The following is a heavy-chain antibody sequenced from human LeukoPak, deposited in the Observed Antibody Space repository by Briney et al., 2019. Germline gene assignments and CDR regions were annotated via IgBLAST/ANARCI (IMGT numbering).Heavy chain of an antibody. D-gene: IGHD5-12*01. J-gene: IGHJ5*02. Sequence: ASVKVSCKASGYTFTDYYMHWMRQAPGQGPEWMGWMNPNSGGTNYAQKFQGRVTMTRDTSISTAYMELSRLRSDDTAVYYCARGCDIVAAIHWFDPWGQGTLVTVSS. V-gene: IGHV1-2*02. CDR3: ARGCDIVAAIHWFDP. CDR2: MNPNSGGT. CDR1: GYTFTDYY.